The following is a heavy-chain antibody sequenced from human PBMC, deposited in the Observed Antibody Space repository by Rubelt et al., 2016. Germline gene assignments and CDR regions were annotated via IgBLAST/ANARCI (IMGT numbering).Heavy chain of an antibody. D-gene: IGHD1-1*01. CDR2: IYYSGSA. J-gene: IGHJ3*01. CDR3: VTTENFYGFDV. V-gene: IGHV4-39*07. Sequence: QLQLQESGPGLVKPSETLPLTCTVSGGSISRSSYYWGWIRQPPGKGLEWIGSIYYSGSAYYNPSLKSRVTLSVDTSKNQFSRKLTAVTSVDTAVYYCVTTENFYGFDVWGQGTMVIVSS. CDR1: GGSISRSSYY.